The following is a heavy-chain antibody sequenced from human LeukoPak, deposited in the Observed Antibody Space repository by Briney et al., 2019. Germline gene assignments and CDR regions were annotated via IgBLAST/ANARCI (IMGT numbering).Heavy chain of an antibody. CDR2: IKQDGSEK. V-gene: IGHV3-7*01. J-gene: IGHJ4*02. Sequence: GGSLTLSCAASGFTFSSYWMSWVRQAPAKGLEGVANIKQDGSEKYYVDCGKGRFTIPRENAKNALYLQRDSLRAEDTAVYHCARHGDYWGQGTLDTVSS. CDR3: ARHGDY. CDR1: GFTFSSYW.